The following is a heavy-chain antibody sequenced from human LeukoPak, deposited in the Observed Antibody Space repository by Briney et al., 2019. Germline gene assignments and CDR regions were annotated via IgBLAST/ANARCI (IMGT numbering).Heavy chain of an antibody. D-gene: IGHD7-27*01. CDR1: GFTFSSYS. V-gene: IGHV3-48*04. Sequence: GGSLRLSCAASGFTFSSYSVNWVRQAPGRGLEWVSYITSSSDITRYVDSVKGRFTISSDNAKNSLYLQMNSLRVADPAVYYCARDLTWAFDYWGQGTLVTVSS. CDR2: ITSSSDIT. CDR3: ARDLTWAFDY. J-gene: IGHJ4*02.